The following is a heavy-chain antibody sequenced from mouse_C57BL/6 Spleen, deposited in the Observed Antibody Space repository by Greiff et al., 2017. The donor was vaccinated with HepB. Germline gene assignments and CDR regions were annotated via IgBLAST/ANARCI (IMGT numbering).Heavy chain of an antibody. Sequence: EVQLQQSGPELVKPGASVKMSCKASGYTFTDYNMHWVKQSHGKSLEWIGYINPNNGGTSYNQKFKGKATLTVNKSSSTAYMELRSLTSEDSAVYYCARDTTVVARGWFAYWGQGTLVTVSA. CDR3: ARDTTVVARGWFAY. D-gene: IGHD1-1*01. CDR1: GYTFTDYN. V-gene: IGHV1-22*01. J-gene: IGHJ3*01. CDR2: INPNNGGT.